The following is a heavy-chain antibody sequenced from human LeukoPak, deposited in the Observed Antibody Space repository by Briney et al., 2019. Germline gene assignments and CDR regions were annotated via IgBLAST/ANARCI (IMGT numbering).Heavy chain of an antibody. CDR3: ARVRLDYYYYMDV. J-gene: IGHJ6*03. V-gene: IGHV1-2*02. CDR2: INPNSGGT. D-gene: IGHD5/OR15-5a*01. Sequence: ASVKVSCKASGYTFTGYYMHWVRQAPGQGLEWMGWINPNSGGTNYAQKFQGRVTMTRDTSISTAYMELSRLRSDDTAVYYCARVRLDYYYYMDVWGRGATVTVSS. CDR1: GYTFTGYY.